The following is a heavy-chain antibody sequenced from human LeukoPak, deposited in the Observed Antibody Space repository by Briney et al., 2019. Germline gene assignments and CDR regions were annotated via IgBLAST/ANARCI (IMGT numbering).Heavy chain of an antibody. D-gene: IGHD1-14*01. CDR3: AKGEEGRIRRVDY. V-gene: IGHV3-23*03. Sequence: GGSLRLSCAASGFTFSSSAMSWVRQVPGKGLEWVPVIYSGGSTYYADSVKGRFTISRDNSKNTLYLQMNSLRAEDTAVYYCAKGEEGRIRRVDYWGQGTLVTVSS. J-gene: IGHJ4*02. CDR2: IYSGGST. CDR1: GFTFSSSA.